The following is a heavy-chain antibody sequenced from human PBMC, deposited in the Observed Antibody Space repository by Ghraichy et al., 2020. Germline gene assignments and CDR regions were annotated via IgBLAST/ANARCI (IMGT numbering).Heavy chain of an antibody. V-gene: IGHV4-30-2*01. Sequence: SETLSLTCAVSGGSISSGGYSWSWIRQPPGKGLEWIGYIYHSGSTYYNPSLKSRVTISVDRSKNQFSLKLSSVTAADTAVYYCARAGLAAAGTFSHWGQGTLVTVSS. CDR3: ARAGLAAAGTFSH. CDR2: IYHSGST. D-gene: IGHD6-13*01. J-gene: IGHJ4*02. CDR1: GGSISSGGYS.